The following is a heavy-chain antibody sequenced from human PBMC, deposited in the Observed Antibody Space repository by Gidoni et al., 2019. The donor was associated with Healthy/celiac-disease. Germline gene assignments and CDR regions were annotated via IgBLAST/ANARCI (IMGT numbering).Heavy chain of an antibody. Sequence: QVQLQQWGAGLWKPSETLSLTCAVYGGSFSGYYWSWIRQPPGKGLEWIGEINHSGSTNYNPSLKSRVTISVDTSKNQFSLKLSSVTAADTAVYYCARGRGRGTGYSSSSGYYYYGMDVWGQGTTVTVSS. CDR1: GGSFSGYY. J-gene: IGHJ6*02. CDR3: ARGRGRGTGYSSSSGYYYYGMDV. V-gene: IGHV4-34*01. D-gene: IGHD6-6*01. CDR2: INHSGST.